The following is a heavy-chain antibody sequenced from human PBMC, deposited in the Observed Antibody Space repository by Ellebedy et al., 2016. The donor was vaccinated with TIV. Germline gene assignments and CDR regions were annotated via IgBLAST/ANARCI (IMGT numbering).Heavy chain of an antibody. V-gene: IGHV3-21*01. J-gene: IGHJ3*02. D-gene: IGHD6-19*01. CDR1: GFTFNVYS. CDR2: ISSSTTYI. Sequence: GESLKISXAVSGFTFNVYSMAWVRQAPGKGLEWVSFISSSTTYIYYADSVKGRFTISRDNAKNSLYLQMNSLRDEDTAVYYCARAESSSGWYGAFDIWGQGTMVTVSS. CDR3: ARAESSSGWYGAFDI.